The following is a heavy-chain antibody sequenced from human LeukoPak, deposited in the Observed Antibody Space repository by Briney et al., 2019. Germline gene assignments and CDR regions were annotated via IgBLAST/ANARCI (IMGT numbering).Heavy chain of an antibody. CDR1: GFTFSSYA. V-gene: IGHV3-23*01. CDR2: ISGSGGST. CDR3: AKDVSSGWFSVVLRGFDY. Sequence: GGSLRLSCAASGFTFSSYAMSWVRQAPGKGLEWVSAISGSGGSTYYADSVKGRFTISRDNSKNTLYLQMNSLRAEDTAVYYCAKDVSSGWFSVVLRGFDYWGQGTLVTVSS. J-gene: IGHJ4*02. D-gene: IGHD6-19*01.